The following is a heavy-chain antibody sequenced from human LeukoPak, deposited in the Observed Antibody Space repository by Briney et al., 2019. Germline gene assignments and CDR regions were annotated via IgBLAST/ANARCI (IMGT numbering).Heavy chain of an antibody. V-gene: IGHV3-9*01. CDR1: GFTFSSYW. CDR3: AKGLSGYYDSSGYYYAFDI. CDR2: ISWNSGSI. J-gene: IGHJ3*02. Sequence: PGGSLRLSCAASGFTFSSYWMSWVRQAPGKGLERVSGISWNSGSIGYADSVKGRFTISRDNAKNSLYLQMNSLRAEDTALYYCAKGLSGYYDSSGYYYAFDIWGQGTMVTVSS. D-gene: IGHD3-22*01.